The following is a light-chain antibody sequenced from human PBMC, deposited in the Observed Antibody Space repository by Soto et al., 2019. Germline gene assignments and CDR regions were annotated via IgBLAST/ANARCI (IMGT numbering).Light chain of an antibody. CDR3: QQLNSYPR. CDR1: QGISSY. Sequence: DIQLTQSPSFLSASVGDRVTITCRASQGISSYLAWYQHKPGKAPKLLIYAASTLQSGVPSRLSGSGSGTEFTLKISSLQPEDFATYYCQQLNSYPRFGQGTRLEIK. V-gene: IGKV1-9*01. CDR2: AAS. J-gene: IGKJ5*01.